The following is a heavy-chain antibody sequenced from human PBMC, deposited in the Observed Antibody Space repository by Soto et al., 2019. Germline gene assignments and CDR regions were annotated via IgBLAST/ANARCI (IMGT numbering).Heavy chain of an antibody. D-gene: IGHD6-19*01. J-gene: IGHJ4*02. CDR1: GFSFASYW. CDR2: INGNADNS. CDR3: VRDFRGAVAGSEFDH. Sequence: GGSLRLSCAASGFSFASYWMHWVRQVPGEGLAWVPRINGNADNSDYADSVKGRFTISRDNAMNRLYLQMDSLRADDTGVYYCVRDFRGAVAGSEFDHWGQGTRVTVSS. V-gene: IGHV3-74*01.